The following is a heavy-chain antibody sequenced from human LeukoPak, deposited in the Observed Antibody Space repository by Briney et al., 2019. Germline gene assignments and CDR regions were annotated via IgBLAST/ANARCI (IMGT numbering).Heavy chain of an antibody. V-gene: IGHV3-23*01. J-gene: IGHJ4*02. CDR1: GFTFSSYI. D-gene: IGHD3-22*01. Sequence: GGSLRLSCAASGFTFSSYIMTWVRQAPGKGLEWVSTIKGSSEATFYADSVKGRFTISRDNSKNTLYLQMNSLRADDTALYFCARDHESSGYPTSGYWGQGTLVTVSS. CDR3: ARDHESSGYPTSGY. CDR2: IKGSSEAT.